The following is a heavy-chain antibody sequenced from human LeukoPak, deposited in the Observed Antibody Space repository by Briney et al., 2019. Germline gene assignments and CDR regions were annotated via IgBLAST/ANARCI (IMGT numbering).Heavy chain of an antibody. D-gene: IGHD3-22*01. J-gene: IGHJ4*02. V-gene: IGHV1-69*01. CDR3: ARYYYDSSGPIPYYFDY. Sequence: SVKVSCKASGGTFISYAISWVRQAPGQGLEWMGGIIPIFGTANYAQKFQGRVTITADESTSTAYMELSSLRSEDTAVYYCARYYYDSSGPIPYYFDYWGQGTLVTVSS. CDR2: IIPIFGTA. CDR1: GGTFISYA.